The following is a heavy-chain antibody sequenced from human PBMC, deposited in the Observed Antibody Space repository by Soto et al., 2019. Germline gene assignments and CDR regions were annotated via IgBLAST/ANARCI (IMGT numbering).Heavy chain of an antibody. J-gene: IGHJ5*02. V-gene: IGHV1-69*14. D-gene: IGHD3-22*01. CDR2: IIPIFGTA. CDR3: ARGDRSGYYSSFYWFDP. Sequence: QVQLVQSGAEVKKPGSSVKVSCKASGGTFSSYAISWVRQAPGQGLEWMGGIIPIFGTANYAQKFQGRVTITADKSTSTGDLELSSLRSEDTAVYYCARGDRSGYYSSFYWFDPWGQGTLVTVSS. CDR1: GGTFSSYA.